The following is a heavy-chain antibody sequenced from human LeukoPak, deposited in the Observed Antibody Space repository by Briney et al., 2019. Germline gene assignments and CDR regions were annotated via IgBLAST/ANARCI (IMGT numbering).Heavy chain of an antibody. CDR1: ESTFDDYA. CDR2: ISWNSGTI. D-gene: IGHD3-16*01. V-gene: IGHV3-9*01. CDR3: ASQPSFGHLLSGFHFDY. Sequence: PGGSLRLSCAASESTFDDYAMHWVRQAPGKGLEWVSGISWNSGTIAYADSVKGRFTISRDNAKNSLYLQMNSLRADDTALYYCASQPSFGHLLSGFHFDYWGQGTLVTVSS. J-gene: IGHJ4*02.